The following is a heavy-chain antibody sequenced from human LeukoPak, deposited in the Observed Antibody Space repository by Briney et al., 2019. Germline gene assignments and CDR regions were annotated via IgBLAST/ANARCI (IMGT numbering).Heavy chain of an antibody. J-gene: IGHJ4*02. Sequence: PGGSLRLSCAASGFTFGTFAMIWVRQPPGKGLEWVSSIFPSGGEIHYADSVRGRFTISRDNSKSTLSLQMNSLRAEDTAIYYCATYRQVLLPFESWGQGTLVTVSS. V-gene: IGHV3-23*01. CDR2: IFPSGGEI. D-gene: IGHD2-8*02. CDR3: ATYRQVLLPFES. CDR1: GFTFGTFA.